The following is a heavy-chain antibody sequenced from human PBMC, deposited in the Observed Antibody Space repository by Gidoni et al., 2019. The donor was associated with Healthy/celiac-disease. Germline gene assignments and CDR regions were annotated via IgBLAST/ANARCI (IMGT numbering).Heavy chain of an antibody. CDR3: ARSSDLAVFAWPGRYYYYGMDV. V-gene: IGHV4-34*01. J-gene: IGHJ6*02. CDR1: GWSFSGYY. D-gene: IGHD3-9*01. Sequence: QVQLQQWGAGLLKPSETLSLTCAVYGWSFSGYYWSWIRQPPGKGLEWIGEINHSGSTNYNPSLKSRVTISVDTSKNQFSLKLSSVTAADTAVYYCARSSDLAVFAWPGRYYYYGMDVWGQGTTVTVSS. CDR2: INHSGST.